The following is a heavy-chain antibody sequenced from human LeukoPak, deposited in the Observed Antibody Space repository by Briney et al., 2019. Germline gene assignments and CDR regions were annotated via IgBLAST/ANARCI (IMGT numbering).Heavy chain of an antibody. D-gene: IGHD1-26*01. CDR2: IYYSGST. Sequence: PSETLSLTCTVSGGSISSYYRSWIRQPPGKGLEWIGYIYYSGSTNYNPSLKSRVTISVDTSKNQFSLKLSSVTAADTAVYYCARTELVGASTNWFDPWGQGTLVTVSS. J-gene: IGHJ5*02. V-gene: IGHV4-59*08. CDR1: GGSISSYY. CDR3: ARTELVGASTNWFDP.